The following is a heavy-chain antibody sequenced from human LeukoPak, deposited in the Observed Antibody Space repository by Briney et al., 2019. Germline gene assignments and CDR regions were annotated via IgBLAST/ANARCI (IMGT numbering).Heavy chain of an antibody. J-gene: IGHJ5*02. CDR2: INSDGSST. V-gene: IGHV3-74*01. CDR3: ARETYYDILTGHPGGWFDP. Sequence: GGSLRLSCAASGFTFSSYWMHWVRHAPGKGMVWVSRINSDGSSTSYADSVKGRFTISRDNAKNTLYLQMNSLRAEDTAVYYCARETYYDILTGHPGGWFDPWGQGTLVTVSS. CDR1: GFTFSSYW. D-gene: IGHD3-9*01.